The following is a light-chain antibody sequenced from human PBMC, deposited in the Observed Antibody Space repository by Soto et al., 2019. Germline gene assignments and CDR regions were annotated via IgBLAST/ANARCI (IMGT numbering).Light chain of an antibody. CDR1: QSVFLSSNNKNY. J-gene: IGKJ3*01. CDR2: WAS. V-gene: IGKV4-1*01. Sequence: DIVMTQSPDSLAVSLGERATINCKSSQSVFLSSNNKNYLAWYQQKPGQPPHLLIYWASTRESGVPDRFSGSGSGTDFTLTISSLQAEDVAVYDCQQYYNTPPTFGPGTTVDIK. CDR3: QQYYNTPPT.